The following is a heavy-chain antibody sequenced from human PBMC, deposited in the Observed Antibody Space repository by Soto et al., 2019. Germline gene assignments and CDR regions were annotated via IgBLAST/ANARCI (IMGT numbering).Heavy chain of an antibody. D-gene: IGHD3-3*01. J-gene: IGHJ4*02. CDR3: ARAGGYDFWSGYYIPNSDFDY. Sequence: GGSLRLSCAASGFTFSSYWMSWVRQAPGKGLEWVANIKQDGSEKYYVDSVKGRFTISRDNAKNSLYLQMNSLRAEDTAVYYCARAGGYDFWSGYYIPNSDFDYWGQGTLVTVSS. CDR1: GFTFSSYW. CDR2: IKQDGSEK. V-gene: IGHV3-7*05.